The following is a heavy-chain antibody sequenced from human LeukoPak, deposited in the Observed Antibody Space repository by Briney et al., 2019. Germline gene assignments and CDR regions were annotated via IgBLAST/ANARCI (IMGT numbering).Heavy chain of an antibody. V-gene: IGHV4-61*09. J-gene: IGHJ4*02. CDR1: GGSVSSGTYY. Sequence: PSQTLSLTCSVSGGSVSSGTYYWRWIRQSAGKGLEWIGHISTSGNTNYNPSVRSRFTISLDTSKNQFSLKLTSVTAADTALYYCARGGGYYFDTEDYWGQGTLVTVSS. CDR2: ISTSGNT. D-gene: IGHD3-22*01. CDR3: ARGGGYYFDTEDY.